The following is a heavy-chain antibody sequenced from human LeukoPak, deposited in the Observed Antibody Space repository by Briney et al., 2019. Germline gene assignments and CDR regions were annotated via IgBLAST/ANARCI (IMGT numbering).Heavy chain of an antibody. J-gene: IGHJ4*02. CDR2: IYYSGTT. D-gene: IGHD5-12*01. CDR1: GGSITTISYY. Sequence: PSETMSLACTVSGGSITTISYYWDWIRQPPGKGLEWIGTIYYSGTTYYNPSLNSRVSMSVDTSKNQFSLKLSDVTAVYSAVKGGAKRHIAALHHYFESWGQGTLVTVSS. CDR3: AKRHIAALHHYFES. V-gene: IGHV4-39*01.